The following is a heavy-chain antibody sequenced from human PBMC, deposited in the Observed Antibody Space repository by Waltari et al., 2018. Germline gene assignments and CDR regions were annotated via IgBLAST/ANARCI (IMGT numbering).Heavy chain of an antibody. CDR2: MRSKANNYAT. J-gene: IGHJ3*02. V-gene: IGHV3-73*01. Sequence: EVQLVESGGGLVQPGGSLKLSCAASEFTFSGSAMHWVRQASGKGLEWVGRMRSKANNYATAYAASVKGRFTISRDDSKNTAYLQINSLKTEDTAVYYCTSRTSSSSRPSDAFDIWGRGTMVTVSS. CDR1: EFTFSGSA. D-gene: IGHD2-2*01. CDR3: TSRTSSSSRPSDAFDI.